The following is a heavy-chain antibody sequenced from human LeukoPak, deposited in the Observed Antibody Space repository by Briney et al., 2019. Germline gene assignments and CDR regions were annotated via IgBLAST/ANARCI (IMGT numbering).Heavy chain of an antibody. CDR2: LNPDSAGT. Sequence: ASVKVSCKASGYTFNGYYMHWVRQAPGQGLEWMGWLNPDSAGTNYAQRFQGRVTMTRDPSISTAYMELSRLKSDDTAVYYCARDLMAVAGNFDYWGQGTLVTVSS. CDR3: ARDLMAVAGNFDY. V-gene: IGHV1-2*02. CDR1: GYTFNGYY. D-gene: IGHD6-19*01. J-gene: IGHJ4*02.